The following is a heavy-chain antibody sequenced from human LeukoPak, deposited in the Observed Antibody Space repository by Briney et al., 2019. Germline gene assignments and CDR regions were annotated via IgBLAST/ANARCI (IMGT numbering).Heavy chain of an antibody. CDR2: IYPGDSDT. J-gene: IGHJ4*02. V-gene: IGHV5-51*01. CDR1: GYSFTSYW. Sequence: GESLKISCKGSGYSFTSYWIGWVRQMPGKGLEWMGIIYPGDSDTRYSPSFQGQVTISADKSISTAYLQWSSLKASDTAMYYCARRQYYYDSSGYLGVTYHFDYWGQGTLVTVSS. CDR3: ARRQYYYDSSGYLGVTYHFDY. D-gene: IGHD3-22*01.